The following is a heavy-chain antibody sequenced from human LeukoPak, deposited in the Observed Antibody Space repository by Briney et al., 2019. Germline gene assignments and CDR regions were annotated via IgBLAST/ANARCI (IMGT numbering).Heavy chain of an antibody. Sequence: RASVKVSCKASGYTFTSYALHWVRQAPGQRLEWMGWINAGNGITKYSQKFQGRVTITRDTSANTAYMELSSLRSEDTAVYYCATMKVVPQPAYDYYYYGMDVWGQGTTVTVSS. D-gene: IGHD2-15*01. J-gene: IGHJ6*02. V-gene: IGHV1-3*01. CDR1: GYTFTSYA. CDR3: ATMKVVPQPAYDYYYYGMDV. CDR2: INAGNGIT.